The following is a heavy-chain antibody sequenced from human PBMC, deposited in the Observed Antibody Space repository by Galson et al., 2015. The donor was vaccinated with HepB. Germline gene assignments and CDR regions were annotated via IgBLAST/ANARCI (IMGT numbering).Heavy chain of an antibody. CDR2: ISGSGGST. CDR1: GFTFSSYA. CDR3: AKVGLFLEWSTYWYFDL. Sequence: SLRLSCAASGFTFSSYAMNWVRQAPGKGLEWVSAISGSGGSTYYADSVRGRFTISRDNSKNTLYLQMNSLRVEDTAIYYCAKVGLFLEWSTYWYFDLWGRGTLVTVAS. J-gene: IGHJ2*01. D-gene: IGHD3-3*01. V-gene: IGHV3-23*01.